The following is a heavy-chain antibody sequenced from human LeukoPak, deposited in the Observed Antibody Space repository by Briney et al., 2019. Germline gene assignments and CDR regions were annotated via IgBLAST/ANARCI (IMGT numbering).Heavy chain of an antibody. Sequence: PSETLSLTCAVYGGSFSGYYWSWIRQPPGKGLEWIGEINHSGSANYNPSLKSRVTISVDTSKNQFSLKLSSVTAADTAVYYRARGFLWWIFDYWGQGTLVTVSS. CDR3: ARGFLWWIFDY. CDR1: GGSFSGYY. J-gene: IGHJ4*02. CDR2: INHSGSA. V-gene: IGHV4-34*01. D-gene: IGHD2-21*01.